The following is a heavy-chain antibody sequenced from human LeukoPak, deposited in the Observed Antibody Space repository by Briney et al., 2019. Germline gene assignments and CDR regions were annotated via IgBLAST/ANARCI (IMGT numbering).Heavy chain of an antibody. J-gene: IGHJ4*02. Sequence: GGSLRLSCAASGFTFSGYAMSWVRQAPGKGLEWVSSISDDSKYIYYADSVKGRFSISRDNAKRSLYLQMNSLRAEDTAVYYCARDRVTSDAYWGQGTLVTVSS. CDR1: GFTFSGYA. D-gene: IGHD4-23*01. V-gene: IGHV3-21*01. CDR3: ARDRVTSDAY. CDR2: ISDDSKYI.